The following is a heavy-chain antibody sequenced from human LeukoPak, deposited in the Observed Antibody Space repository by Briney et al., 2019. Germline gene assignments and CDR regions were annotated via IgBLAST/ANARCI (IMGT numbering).Heavy chain of an antibody. CDR3: AANSADYNTLGSSYKV. Sequence: PSETLSLTCTVSGGSSSSYYWSWIRQPPGKGLEWVGYIYYSGSTNYNPSLKSRVTISVDTSKNQFSLKLNSVTAADTAVFYCAANSADYNTLGSSYKVWGQGTLVTVSS. CDR2: IYYSGST. CDR1: GGSSSSYY. V-gene: IGHV4-59*08. J-gene: IGHJ4*02. D-gene: IGHD3-10*01.